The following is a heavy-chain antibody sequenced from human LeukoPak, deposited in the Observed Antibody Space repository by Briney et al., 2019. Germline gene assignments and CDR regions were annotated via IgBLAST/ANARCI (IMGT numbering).Heavy chain of an antibody. CDR3: ARVGLVPGDY. CDR1: GFTFSSYE. Sequence: SGGSLRLSCAASGFTFSSYEMNWVRQAPGEGLEWVSYISSSGSTIYYADSVKGRFTISRDNAKNSLYLQMNSLRAEDTAVYYCARVGLVPGDYWGQGTLVTVSS. J-gene: IGHJ4*02. D-gene: IGHD3-10*01. CDR2: ISSSGSTI. V-gene: IGHV3-48*03.